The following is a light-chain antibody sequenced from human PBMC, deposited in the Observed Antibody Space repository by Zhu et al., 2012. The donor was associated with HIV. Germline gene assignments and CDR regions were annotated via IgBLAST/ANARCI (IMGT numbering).Light chain of an antibody. V-gene: IGKV1-12*01. Sequence: DIQMTQSPSSVSASVGDRVTITCRASQDINTWVAWYQQKPGKAPKLLIYGASTLQSGVPSRFSGSASGTHFSLTISSLQPEDFATYFCQRANGFPVSFGGGTK. CDR1: QDINTW. CDR2: GAS. J-gene: IGKJ4*01. CDR3: QRANGFPVS.